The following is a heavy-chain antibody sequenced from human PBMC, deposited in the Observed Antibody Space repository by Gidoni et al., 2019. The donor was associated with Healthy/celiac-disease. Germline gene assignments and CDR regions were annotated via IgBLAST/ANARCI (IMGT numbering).Heavy chain of an antibody. Sequence: DVQLLEPGGGLVQPGGSLRLTCAASGLPFSSYSMSLVRQAPGKGLEWVSAISGSGGSTYNADSVKGRFTISRDNSKNTLYLQMNSLGAEDTAVYYCAKESVAVRSYWYFDLWGRGTLVTVSS. CDR3: AKESVAVRSYWYFDL. CDR1: GLPFSSYS. J-gene: IGHJ2*01. D-gene: IGHD2-21*01. CDR2: ISGSGGST. V-gene: IGHV3-23*01.